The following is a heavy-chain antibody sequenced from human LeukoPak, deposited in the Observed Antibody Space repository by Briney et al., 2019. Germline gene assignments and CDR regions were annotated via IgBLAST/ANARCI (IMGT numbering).Heavy chain of an antibody. V-gene: IGHV3-33*01. CDR1: GFTFSSYG. Sequence: GGSLRLSCAASGFTFSSYGMHWVRQAPGKGLEWVAVIWYDGSNKYYADSLKGRFTISRDNSKNTLYLQMNRLRAEDTAVYYCAREAIVATIRGAFDIWGQGTMVTVSS. D-gene: IGHD5-12*01. CDR3: AREAIVATIRGAFDI. CDR2: IWYDGSNK. J-gene: IGHJ3*02.